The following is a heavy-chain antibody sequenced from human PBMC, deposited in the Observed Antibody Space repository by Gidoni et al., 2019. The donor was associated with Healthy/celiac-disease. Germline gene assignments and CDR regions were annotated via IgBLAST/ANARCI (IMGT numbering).Heavy chain of an antibody. D-gene: IGHD3-3*01. Sequence: QVQLQASGPGLVKPSETLSLTCAVSGYSISSGYYWGWIRQPPGKGLEWIGSIYHSGSTYYNPSLKSRVTISVDTSKNQFSLKLSSVTAADTAVYYCARGGKVESLYYYYYYGMDVWGQGTTVTVSS. J-gene: IGHJ6*02. CDR2: IYHSGST. CDR3: ARGGKVESLYYYYYYGMDV. V-gene: IGHV4-38-2*01. CDR1: GYSISSGYY.